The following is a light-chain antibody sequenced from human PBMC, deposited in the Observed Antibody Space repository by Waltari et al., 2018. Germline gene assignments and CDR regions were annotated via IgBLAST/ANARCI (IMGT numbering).Light chain of an antibody. J-gene: IGLJ2*01. V-gene: IGLV2-23*01. CDR3: CSYAGGRPHVV. Sequence: QSALTQPASVSGSPGQSITISCTGTSSDVGTYNLVSWYQHNPGKAPKLMIYEGTKRTAGVSNRFPGSKSGNTAYLTISGLQAEDEAHYYCCSYAGGRPHVVFGGGTQLTVL. CDR2: EGT. CDR1: SSDVGTYNL.